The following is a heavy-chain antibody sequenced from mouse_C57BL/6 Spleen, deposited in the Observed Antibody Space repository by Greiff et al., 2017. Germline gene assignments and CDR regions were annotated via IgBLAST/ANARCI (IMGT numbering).Heavy chain of an antibody. D-gene: IGHD1-1*01. J-gene: IGHJ4*01. CDR1: GYTFTSYW. CDR2: IYPGGGYT. V-gene: IGHV1-63*01. CDR3: AREGVSAIVEDYAMDY. Sequence: VQLQQPGAELVRPGSSVKLSCKASGYTFTSYWMHWAKQRPGHGLEWIGEIYPGGGYTNYNEKFKGKATLTADKSSSTAYMQLSSLTSEDSAIYYCAREGVSAIVEDYAMDYWGQGTSVTVSS.